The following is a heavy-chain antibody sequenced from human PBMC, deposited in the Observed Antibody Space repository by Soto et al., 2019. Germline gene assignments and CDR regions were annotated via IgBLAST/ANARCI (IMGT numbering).Heavy chain of an antibody. V-gene: IGHV4-4*02. J-gene: IGHJ6*02. CDR1: GGSISSSNW. Sequence: QVQLQESGPGLVKPSGTLSLTCAVSGGSISSSNWWSWVRQPPGKGLEWIGEIYHSGSTNYNPSLKSRVTISVDTSKNQFSPKLSSVTAADTAVYYCARGLDIVVVPPYGMDVWGQGTTVTVSS. CDR2: IYHSGST. D-gene: IGHD2-21*01. CDR3: ARGLDIVVVPPYGMDV.